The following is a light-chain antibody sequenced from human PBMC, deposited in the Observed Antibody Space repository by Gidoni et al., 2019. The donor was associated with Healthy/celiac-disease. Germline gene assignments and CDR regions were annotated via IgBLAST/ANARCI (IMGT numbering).Light chain of an antibody. J-gene: IGKJ2*01. CDR3: QQRSNWQT. V-gene: IGKV3-11*01. CDR2: DAS. Sequence: EIAFTQSPATLSLSPGERATLSCRASQSVSSYLAWYPQKPGQAPRLLIYDASNRATGIPARFSGSGSGTDFTLTISSLEPEDFAVYYCQQRSNWQTFXQXTKLEIK. CDR1: QSVSSY.